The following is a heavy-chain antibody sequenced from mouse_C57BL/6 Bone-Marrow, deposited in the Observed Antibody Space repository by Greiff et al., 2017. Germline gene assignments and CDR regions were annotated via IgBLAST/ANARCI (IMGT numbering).Heavy chain of an antibody. CDR2: ISDGGSYT. Sequence: EVKVVESGGGLVKPGGSLKLSCAASGFTFSSYAMSWVRQTPEKRLEWVATISDGGSYTYYPDNVKGRFTISRDNAKNNLYLQMSHLKSEDTAMYYCARLGWFAYWGQGTLVTVSA. J-gene: IGHJ3*01. CDR3: ARLGWFAY. CDR1: GFTFSSYA. V-gene: IGHV5-4*03.